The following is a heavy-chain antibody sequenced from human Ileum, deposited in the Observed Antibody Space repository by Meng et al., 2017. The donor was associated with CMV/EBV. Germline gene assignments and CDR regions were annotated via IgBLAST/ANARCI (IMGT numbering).Heavy chain of an antibody. CDR2: VYSSGST. V-gene: IGHV4-4*07. D-gene: IGHD1-26*01. CDR3: ARSDYSGNYFALDY. CDR1: SGSVSGYH. J-gene: IGHJ4*02. Sequence: EAGTGLVKPCVTLAPYCSVSSGSVSGYHWNWIRQSAGKGLEWIGRVYSSGSTNFTPSLKRRLTMSVDTSTNQVSLDLSSVTAADTAVYYCARSDYSGNYFALDYWGQGSLVTVSS.